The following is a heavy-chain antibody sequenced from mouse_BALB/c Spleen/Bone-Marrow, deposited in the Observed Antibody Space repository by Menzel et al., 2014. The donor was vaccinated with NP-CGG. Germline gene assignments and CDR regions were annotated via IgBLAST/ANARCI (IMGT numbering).Heavy chain of an antibody. D-gene: IGHD1-1*01. J-gene: IGHJ2*01. V-gene: IGHV3-1*02. CDR3: TRETAVVADFDY. CDR2: IHYSGYT. CDR1: GYSITSGYG. Sequence: EVKLMESGPDLVKPSQSLSLTCTVTGYSITSGYGWHWIRQFPGNKLEWMGYIHYSGYTDYNPSLKSRISITRDTSKDQFSLQLNSVTTEDTATYYCTRETAVVADFDYWGRGTTLTVSS.